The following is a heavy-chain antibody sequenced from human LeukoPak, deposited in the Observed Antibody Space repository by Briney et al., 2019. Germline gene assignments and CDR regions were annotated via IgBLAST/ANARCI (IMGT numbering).Heavy chain of an antibody. CDR3: ARLVGSSWYREVLRGRDY. Sequence: PSETLSLTCAVYGGSFSGYYWSWLRQPPGKGLEWVGEINHSGSNNYNPSLKSRVTMSVDTSKNQFSLKLTSVTAADTAVYYCARLVGSSWYREVLRGRDYWGQGTLVTVSS. D-gene: IGHD6-13*01. CDR2: INHSGSN. CDR1: GGSFSGYY. V-gene: IGHV4-34*01. J-gene: IGHJ4*02.